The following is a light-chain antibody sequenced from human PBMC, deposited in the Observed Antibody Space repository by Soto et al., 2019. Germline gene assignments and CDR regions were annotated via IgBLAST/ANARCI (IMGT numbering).Light chain of an antibody. CDR1: QSVSGY. CDR2: DVS. CDR3: QQRSYWQVT. J-gene: IGKJ5*01. V-gene: IGKV3-11*01. Sequence: EIVLTQSPVTLSLSPGERATLSCRASQSVSGYLAWYQQKPGQAPRLLIYDVSNRATGIPARFSGSGSGAYLSLTISSQEHEDFALYYGQQRSYWQVTFGQGTQLEIK.